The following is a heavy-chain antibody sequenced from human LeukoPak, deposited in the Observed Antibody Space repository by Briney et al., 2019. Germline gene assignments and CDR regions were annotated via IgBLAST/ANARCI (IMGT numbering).Heavy chain of an antibody. CDR2: ITSTSSYI. Sequence: PGGSLRLSCAASGFTFSTYNMNWVRQAPGKGLEWVSSITSTSSYIYYADSVKGRFTISRDNAKNSLYLQMNSLRAEDTAVYYCARATEMLAAFDYWGQGTLVTVSS. J-gene: IGHJ4*02. CDR3: ARATEMLAAFDY. CDR1: GFTFSTYN. V-gene: IGHV3-21*01. D-gene: IGHD2-15*01.